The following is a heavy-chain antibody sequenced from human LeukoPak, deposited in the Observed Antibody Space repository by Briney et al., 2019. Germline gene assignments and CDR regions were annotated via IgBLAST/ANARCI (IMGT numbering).Heavy chain of an antibody. Sequence: PSETLSLTCAVYGGSFSGYYWSWIRQPPGKGLEWIGEINHSGSTNYNPSLKSRVTISVDTSKNQFSLELSSVTAADTAVYYCARGPGGTHYYYYMDVWGKGTTVTVSS. CDR3: ARGPGGTHYYYYMDV. CDR1: GGSFSGYY. V-gene: IGHV4-34*01. J-gene: IGHJ6*03. CDR2: INHSGST. D-gene: IGHD1-1*01.